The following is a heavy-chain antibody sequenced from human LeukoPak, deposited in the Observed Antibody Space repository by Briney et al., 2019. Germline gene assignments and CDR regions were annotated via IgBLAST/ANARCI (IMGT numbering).Heavy chain of an antibody. D-gene: IGHD6-13*01. CDR2: IYSGGIT. CDR3: ARDGPGRYSSSWHGGAFDI. V-gene: IGHV3-53*01. Sequence: PGGSLRLSCAASGFTFSSYTMNWVRQAPGKGLEWVSVIYSGGITYYADSVKGRFTFSRDNSKNTLYLQMNSLRVDDTAVYYCARDGPGRYSSSWHGGAFDIWGQGTMVTVSS. J-gene: IGHJ3*02. CDR1: GFTFSSYT.